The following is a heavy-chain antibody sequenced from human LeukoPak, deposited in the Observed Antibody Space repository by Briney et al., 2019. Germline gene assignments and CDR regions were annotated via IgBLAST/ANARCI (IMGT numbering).Heavy chain of an antibody. CDR2: IYTSGST. CDR3: ARDRGLTWEGEPLIGEGAFDI. J-gene: IGHJ3*02. D-gene: IGHD1-26*01. CDR1: GGSTSSGSYY. V-gene: IGHV4-61*02. Sequence: SQTLSLTCTVSGGSTSSGSYYWSWIRQPAGKGLEWIGRIYTSGSTNYNPSLKSRVTISVDTSKNQFSLKLSSVTAADTAVYYCARDRGLTWEGEPLIGEGAFDIWGQGTMVTVSS.